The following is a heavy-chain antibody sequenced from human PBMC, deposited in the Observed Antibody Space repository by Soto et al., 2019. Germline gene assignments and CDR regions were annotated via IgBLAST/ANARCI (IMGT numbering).Heavy chain of an antibody. Sequence: GGSLRLSCAASGFTFSSYGMHWVRQAPGKGLEWVAVIWYDGSNKYYADSVKGRFTISRDNSKNTLYLQMNSLRAEDTAVYYCASSGLLWFGESPGEDVWGQGTTVTVSS. CDR3: ASSGLLWFGESPGEDV. V-gene: IGHV3-33*01. D-gene: IGHD3-10*01. J-gene: IGHJ6*02. CDR2: IWYDGSNK. CDR1: GFTFSSYG.